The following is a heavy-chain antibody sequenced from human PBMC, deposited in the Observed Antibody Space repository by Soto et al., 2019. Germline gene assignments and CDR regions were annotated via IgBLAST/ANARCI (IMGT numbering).Heavy chain of an antibody. J-gene: IGHJ6*02. V-gene: IGHV1-69*05. CDR2: IIPIFGTA. CDR3: ARVPGVSAVDV. CDR1: GGNFSSYA. Sequence: PVKVCCKASGGNFSSYAVSWVRQDPGVGLEWGGGIIPIFGTAIYAQNVEVRVTITTDEATGTAYLWLRSLRSEDTAVYYCARVPGVSAVDVGAQGPTVTVYS. D-gene: IGHD3-10*01.